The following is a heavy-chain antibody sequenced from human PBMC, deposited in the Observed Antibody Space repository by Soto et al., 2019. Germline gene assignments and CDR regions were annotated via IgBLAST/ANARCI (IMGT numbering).Heavy chain of an antibody. J-gene: IGHJ2*01. V-gene: IGHV3-21*01. Sequence: EVQLVESGGGLVKPGGSLRLSCAASVFTFSSYSMNWVRQAPGKGLEWVSSISSSSNYIYYADSVKGRFTISRDNAKNSLYLQMNSLRAEDTAVYYCARDRPTYYYASSGPRYFDLWGRGTLVTVSS. CDR1: VFTFSSYS. CDR2: ISSSSNYI. D-gene: IGHD3-22*01. CDR3: ARDRPTYYYASSGPRYFDL.